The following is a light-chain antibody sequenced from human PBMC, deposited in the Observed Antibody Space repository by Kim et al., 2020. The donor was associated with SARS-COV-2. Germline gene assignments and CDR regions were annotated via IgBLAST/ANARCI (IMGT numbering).Light chain of an antibody. CDR3: MQGTHWPFT. Sequence: PASISFRSSQTLVYSDGNIYLNWFHQRPGQSPRRLIYKVSNRDSGGPDRFSGSGSGTDFTLQISRVEAEDVGVYYCMQGTHWPFTFGPGTKVDIK. CDR2: KVS. J-gene: IGKJ3*01. CDR1: QTLVYSDGNIY. V-gene: IGKV2-30*01.